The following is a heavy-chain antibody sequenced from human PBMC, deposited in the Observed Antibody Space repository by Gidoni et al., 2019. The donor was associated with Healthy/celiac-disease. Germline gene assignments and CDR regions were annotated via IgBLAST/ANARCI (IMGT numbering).Heavy chain of an antibody. CDR1: GGSFSGYY. D-gene: IGHD6-6*01. J-gene: IGHJ4*02. CDR2: INHSGST. Sequence: QVQLQQWGAGLLKPSETLSLTCAVYGGSFSGYYWSWIRQPPGKGLEWIGEINHSGSTNSNPSLKSRVTISVDTSKNQFSLKLSSVTAADTAVYYCARGVSSSQGVDYWGQGTLVTVSS. CDR3: ARGVSSSQGVDY. V-gene: IGHV4-34*01.